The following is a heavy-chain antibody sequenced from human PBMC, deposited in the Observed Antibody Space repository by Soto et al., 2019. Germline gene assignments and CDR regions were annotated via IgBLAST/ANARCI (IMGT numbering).Heavy chain of an antibody. V-gene: IGHV3-21*01. CDR3: ARGADYTNSNFDF. D-gene: IGHD4-4*01. J-gene: IGHJ4*02. CDR1: GSALSSYS. CDR2: ISSSGDT. Sequence: EVQLVESGGGLVKPGGSLRLSCAVSGSALSSYSVNWVRQAPGKGLEWISSISSSGDTYYTDSLKGRLAISRDNAKNSLFLQMTSLRVEDTAVYYCARGADYTNSNFDFWGQGTLVTVAS.